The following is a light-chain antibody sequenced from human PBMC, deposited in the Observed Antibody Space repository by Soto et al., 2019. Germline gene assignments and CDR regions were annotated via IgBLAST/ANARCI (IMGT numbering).Light chain of an antibody. CDR2: EVT. Sequence: QSVLTQPPSASGSPGQSVTISCSGTNNDIGDYDYVSWYQQHPGKAPKLIIYEVTKRPSGVPDRFSGSKSGNSASLTVSGLQSDDEADYFCSSYARRNTLLFGGGTKLTVL. CDR1: NNDIGDYDY. V-gene: IGLV2-8*01. J-gene: IGLJ3*02. CDR3: SSYARRNTLL.